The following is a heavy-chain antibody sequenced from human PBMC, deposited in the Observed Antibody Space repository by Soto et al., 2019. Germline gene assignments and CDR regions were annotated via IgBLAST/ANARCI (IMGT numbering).Heavy chain of an antibody. CDR3: ERMLLSSLPV. V-gene: IGHV3-48*02. J-gene: IGHJ4*02. D-gene: IGHD2-15*01. Sequence: GGSLRLSCVASGFNFDAYNINWVRQAPGKGLEWVSFISSSGRDAYYADSVQGRFFISRDNAKKSVFLEMNSLTDEDTAVYYCERMLLSSLPVWGPGTPVTVSS. CDR1: GFNFDAYN. CDR2: ISSSGRDA.